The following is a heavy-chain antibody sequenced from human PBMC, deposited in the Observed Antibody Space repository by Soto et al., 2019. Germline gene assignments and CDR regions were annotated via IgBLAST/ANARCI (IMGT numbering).Heavy chain of an antibody. CDR1: GVTFSSFT. CDR2: IIPIIGTT. Sequence: QVQLVQSGAEVTKPGSSVKVSCKASGVTFSSFTFTWVRQAPGQGLEWMGGIIPIIGTTNYAQKFQGRITITADVSTSTTYMELSSLRSADTAVYYCARGNVMDVWGQGTTVTVSS. J-gene: IGHJ6*02. V-gene: IGHV1-69*12. CDR3: ARGNVMDV.